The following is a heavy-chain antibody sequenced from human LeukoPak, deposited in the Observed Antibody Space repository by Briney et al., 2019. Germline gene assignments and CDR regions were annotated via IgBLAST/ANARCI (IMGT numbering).Heavy chain of an antibody. CDR2: ISSSSSYI. D-gene: IGHD3-22*01. V-gene: IGHV3-21*01. CDR1: GFTFISYS. CDR3: ARSVDSSGRLAYFDY. Sequence: GGSLRLSCAASGFTFISYSRNWVPQAPGKGLEWVSSISSSSSYIYYEESVEGRFIISRDKAKNSLYMQMNSLRAEETAVYYCARSVDSSGRLAYFDYWGQGTLVTVSS. J-gene: IGHJ4*02.